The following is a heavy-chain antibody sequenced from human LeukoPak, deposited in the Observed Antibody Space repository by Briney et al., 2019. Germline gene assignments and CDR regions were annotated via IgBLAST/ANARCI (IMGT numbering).Heavy chain of an antibody. J-gene: IGHJ1*01. V-gene: IGHV3-30*04. D-gene: IGHD6-13*01. CDR1: GFTFSSYA. Sequence: GGSLRLSCAASGFTFSSYAMHWVRQAPGKGLEWVAVISYDGSNKYYADSVKGRFTISRDNSKNTLYLQMNSLRAEDTAVYYCAKDVREQQLVLEAYFQHWGQGTLVTVSS. CDR2: ISYDGSNK. CDR3: AKDVREQQLVLEAYFQH.